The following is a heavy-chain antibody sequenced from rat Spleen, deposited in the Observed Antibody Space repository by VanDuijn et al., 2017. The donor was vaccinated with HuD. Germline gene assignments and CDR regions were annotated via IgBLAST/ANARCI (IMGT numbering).Heavy chain of an antibody. CDR1: GFTFSDFG. D-gene: IGHD1-12*02. V-gene: IGHV5-34*01. Sequence: EVQLVETGGDLVQPGRSLKLSCVASGFTFSDFGMNWIRQAPGKGLEWVAYISSSSGPIYYADTVKGRFTISRQNAKNTLYLQLSSLRSEDTALYYCARQRNYYDGSYYFDYWGQGVMVTVSS. CDR2: ISSSSGPI. J-gene: IGHJ2*01. CDR3: ARQRNYYDGSYYFDY.